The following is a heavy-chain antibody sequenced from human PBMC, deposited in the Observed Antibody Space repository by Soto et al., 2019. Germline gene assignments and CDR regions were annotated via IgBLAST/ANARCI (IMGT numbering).Heavy chain of an antibody. CDR2: IKQDGSEK. J-gene: IGHJ1*01. D-gene: IGHD1-26*01. CDR1: GFTFSSHW. Sequence: PRVALRLSYGGSGFTFSSHWMSWVRQAPGKGLEWVASIKQDGSEKHYVDSVKGRFTISRDDAKNSLYLQMNSLRAEDTAVYYCERAGRTYYSGQFGHWGQ. CDR3: ERAGRTYYSGQFGH. V-gene: IGHV3-7*03.